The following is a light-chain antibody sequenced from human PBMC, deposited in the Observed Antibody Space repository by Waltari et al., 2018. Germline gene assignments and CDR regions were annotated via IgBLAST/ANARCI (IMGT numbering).Light chain of an antibody. Sequence: QSALTQPASVSGSPGQSITISCTSSSSDIGGHCFVSWYQQHPGKAPKLMIYDASHRPSGVSNRFSGSKSGNTASLTISGLQPEDEADYYCSSYTSIIPPFLFGTGTKVTVL. J-gene: IGLJ1*01. CDR1: SSDIGGHCF. V-gene: IGLV2-14*01. CDR3: SSYTSIIPPFL. CDR2: DAS.